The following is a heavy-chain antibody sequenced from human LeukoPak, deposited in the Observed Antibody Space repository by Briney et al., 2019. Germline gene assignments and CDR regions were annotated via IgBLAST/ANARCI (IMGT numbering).Heavy chain of an antibody. D-gene: IGHD2-2*01. CDR1: GFTFKLYW. V-gene: IGHV3-74*01. CDR3: ARDGIVVA. J-gene: IGHJ5*02. Sequence: GGSLRLSCAASGFTFKLYWMHWVRQVPGKRPVWVSRINDDGGDTIYADSVRGRFTISRDDAKNTVYLQMNNLRAEDTAVYYCARDGIVVALGQGTLVTVSS. CDR2: INDDGGDT.